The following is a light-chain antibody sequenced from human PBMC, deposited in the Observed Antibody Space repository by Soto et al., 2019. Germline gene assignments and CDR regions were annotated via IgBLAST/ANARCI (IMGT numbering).Light chain of an antibody. CDR1: QSVSSNY. J-gene: IGKJ4*01. Sequence: EIVLTQSPGTLSLSPGERATLSCRAGQSVSSNYLAWYQQKPGQAPRLLIYGASSRATGIPDRFSGSGSETDFTLTISRLEPEDFAVYYCQQYGSSPLTFGGGTKVEIK. CDR3: QQYGSSPLT. V-gene: IGKV3-20*01. CDR2: GAS.